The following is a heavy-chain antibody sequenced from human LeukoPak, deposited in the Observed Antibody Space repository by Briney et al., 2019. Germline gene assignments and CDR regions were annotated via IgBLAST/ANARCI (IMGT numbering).Heavy chain of an antibody. V-gene: IGHV5-51*01. Sequence: GESLKISCKGSGYSFTSYWIGWVRQMPGKGLEWMGIIYPGDSDTRYSPSFQGQVTISADNSISTAYLQWSSLKASDTAMYYCARLSKGIVVVPAAMFGWEDYFDYWGQGTLVTVSS. J-gene: IGHJ4*02. CDR2: IYPGDSDT. CDR1: GYSFTSYW. CDR3: ARLSKGIVVVPAAMFGWEDYFDY. D-gene: IGHD2-2*01.